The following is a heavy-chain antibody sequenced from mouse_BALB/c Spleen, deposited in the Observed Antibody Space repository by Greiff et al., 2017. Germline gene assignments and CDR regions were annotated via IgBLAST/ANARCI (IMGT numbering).Heavy chain of an antibody. D-gene: IGHD1-1*01. CDR2: ISSGSSTI. J-gene: IGHJ4*01. CDR3: ARRTLDYGSSYAMDY. CDR1: GFTFSSFG. V-gene: IGHV5-17*02. Sequence: EVQVVESGGGLVQPGGSRKLSCAASGFTFSSFGMHWVRQAPEKGLEWVAYISSGSSTIYYADTVKGRFTISRDNPKNTLFLQMTSLRSEDTAMYYCARRTLDYGSSYAMDYWGQGTSVSVSS.